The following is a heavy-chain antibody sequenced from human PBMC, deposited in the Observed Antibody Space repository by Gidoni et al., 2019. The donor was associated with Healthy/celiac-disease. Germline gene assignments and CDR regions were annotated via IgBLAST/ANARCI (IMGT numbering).Heavy chain of an antibody. CDR2: ISWNSGSI. Sequence: EVQLVESGGGLVQPGRSLRLSCAASGFTFDDYAMHWVRQAPGKGLEWVSGISWNSGSIGYADSVKGRFTISRDNAKNSLYLQMNSMRAEDTALYYCAKDMSPYYYGSGPTSGGFDPWGQGTLVTVSS. J-gene: IGHJ5*02. CDR1: GFTFDDYA. V-gene: IGHV3-9*01. D-gene: IGHD3-10*01. CDR3: AKDMSPYYYGSGPTSGGFDP.